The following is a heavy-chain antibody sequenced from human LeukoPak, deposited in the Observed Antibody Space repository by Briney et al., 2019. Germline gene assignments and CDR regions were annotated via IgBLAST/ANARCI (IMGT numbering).Heavy chain of an antibody. CDR3: AGGPPTSSPPFDY. CDR2: IYYSGST. Sequence: SETLSLTCTVSGGSISSYYWSWIRQPPGKGLEWIGYIYYSGSTNYNPSLKSRVTISVDTSKNQFSLKLSSVTAADTAVYYCAGGPPTSSPPFDYWGQGTLVTVSS. D-gene: IGHD6-13*01. V-gene: IGHV4-59*01. CDR1: GGSISSYY. J-gene: IGHJ4*02.